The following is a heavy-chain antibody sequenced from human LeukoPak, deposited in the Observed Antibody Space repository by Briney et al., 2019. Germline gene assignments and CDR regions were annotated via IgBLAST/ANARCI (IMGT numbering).Heavy chain of an antibody. Sequence: ASVKVSCKASGYSFTSYYITWVRQAPGQGLEWMGWISAYNGKTNYAPILQGRVTMATDTSTSTTYMELRSLRSDDTAFCYCARGLYFHDSRGLDYWGQGTLVTVSS. CDR3: ARGLYFHDSRGLDY. CDR2: ISAYNGKT. V-gene: IGHV1-18*01. D-gene: IGHD2-2*02. J-gene: IGHJ4*02. CDR1: GYSFTSYY.